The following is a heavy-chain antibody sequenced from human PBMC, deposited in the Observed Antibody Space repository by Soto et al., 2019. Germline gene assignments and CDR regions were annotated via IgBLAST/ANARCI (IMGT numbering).Heavy chain of an antibody. CDR1: GGSFSGYY. Sequence: SETLSLTCAVYGGSFSGYYWSWIRQPPGKGLEWIGEINHSGSTNYNPSLKSRVTISVDTSKNQFSLKLSSVTAADTAVYYCARVGVYSSSSAIDYWGQGTLVTVS. V-gene: IGHV4-34*01. CDR3: ARVGVYSSSSAIDY. CDR2: INHSGST. J-gene: IGHJ4*02. D-gene: IGHD6-6*01.